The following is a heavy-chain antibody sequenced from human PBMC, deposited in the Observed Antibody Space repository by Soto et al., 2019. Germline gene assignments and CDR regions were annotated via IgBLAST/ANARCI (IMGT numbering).Heavy chain of an antibody. V-gene: IGHV3-23*01. J-gene: IGHJ6*02. CDR1: GFTFSSYA. D-gene: IGHD1-7*01. Sequence: EVQLLESGGGLVQPGGSLRLSCAASGFTFSSYAMSWVRQAPGKGLEWVSAISGSGGSTYYADSVKGRFTISRDNSKNTLYLQMNSLRAEDTAVYYCAKDQGWNYAQISYYYGMDVWGQGTTVTVSS. CDR3: AKDQGWNYAQISYYYGMDV. CDR2: ISGSGGST.